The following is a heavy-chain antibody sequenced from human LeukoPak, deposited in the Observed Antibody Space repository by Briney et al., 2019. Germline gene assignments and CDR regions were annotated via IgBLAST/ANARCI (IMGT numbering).Heavy chain of an antibody. CDR2: IKSKVNGGTT. D-gene: IGHD2-15*01. J-gene: IGHJ4*02. Sequence: KTGGSLRLSCAASGFTFSSYAMSWVRQAPGKGLEWVGRIKSKVNGGTTDYAAPVNGRFTISRDDEKNTAYLQMNSLKTEDTAVYYCATGGYYFDYWGQGTLVTVSS. CDR1: GFTFSSYA. V-gene: IGHV3-15*01. CDR3: ATGGYYFDY.